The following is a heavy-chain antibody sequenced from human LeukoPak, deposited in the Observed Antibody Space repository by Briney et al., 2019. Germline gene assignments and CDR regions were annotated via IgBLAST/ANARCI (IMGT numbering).Heavy chain of an antibody. V-gene: IGHV3-20*04. CDR2: VSWNGAYT. CDR1: GFPFDDYG. CDR3: ARRKGPYGSGTYYDS. D-gene: IGHD3-10*01. Sequence: SGGSLRLSCAASGFPFDDYGMSWVRLAPGKGLEWVSGVSWNGAYTEYADSVRGRFTISRDNAKKSLYLQMNSLRVDDTALYYCARRKGPYGSGTYYDSWGQGPLVSVSS. J-gene: IGHJ4*02.